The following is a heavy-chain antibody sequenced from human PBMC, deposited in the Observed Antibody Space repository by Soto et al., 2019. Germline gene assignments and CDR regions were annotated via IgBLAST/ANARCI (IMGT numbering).Heavy chain of an antibody. D-gene: IGHD3-16*02. CDR3: ARGFPLWFEP. CDR1: GYTFTNHA. CDR2: INAGNGNT. Sequence: QVQLVQSGAEEKKPGASVKVSCKASGYTFTNHAMNWVRQAPGQRLEWMGWINAGNGNTKYSQKFPGRVTITRDTSASTAYMELSSLRSEDTAVYYCARGFPLWFEPWGQGTLVTVSS. J-gene: IGHJ5*02. V-gene: IGHV1-3*05.